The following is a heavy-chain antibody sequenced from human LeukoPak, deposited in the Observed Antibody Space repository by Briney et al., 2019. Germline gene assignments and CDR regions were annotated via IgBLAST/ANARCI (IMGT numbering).Heavy chain of an antibody. CDR2: IYHSGST. CDR1: GYSISSGYY. J-gene: IGHJ4*02. V-gene: IGHV4-38-2*01. D-gene: IGHD6-13*01. Sequence: PSETLSLTCAVSGYSISSGYYWGWIRQPPGKGLEWIGSIYHSGSTYYNPSLKSRVTISVDTSKNQFSLKLSSVTAADTAVYYCARLIAAGNYFDYWGQGTLVTVSS. CDR3: ARLIAAGNYFDY.